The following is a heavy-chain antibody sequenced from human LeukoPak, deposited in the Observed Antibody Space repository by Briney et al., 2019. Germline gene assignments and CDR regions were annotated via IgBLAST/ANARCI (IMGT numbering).Heavy chain of an antibody. D-gene: IGHD4-17*01. CDR3: ARRPGYGDYFDY. Sequence: LGESLQISCKGSGYSFGNYWIGWVRQMPGKGLDWIGIIFPGDSDTRYSPSFQGQVTISADRSITSAYLQWSSLKASDTAMYYCARRPGYGDYFDYWGQGTLVTVSS. V-gene: IGHV5-51*01. J-gene: IGHJ4*02. CDR1: GYSFGNYW. CDR2: IFPGDSDT.